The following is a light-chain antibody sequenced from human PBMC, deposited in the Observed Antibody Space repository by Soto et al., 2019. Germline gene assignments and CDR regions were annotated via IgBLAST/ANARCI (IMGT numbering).Light chain of an antibody. CDR1: QSFHTNY. Sequence: EIVLTQSPGTLSLSPGERATLSCRASQSFHTNYLAWYQQRPGQALRLLIYGASRRATGVPDRFSGSGSGTDFTLTISRLEPDDFAVYYCQQYGSSQFTFGPGTKVNIK. V-gene: IGKV3-20*01. J-gene: IGKJ3*01. CDR3: QQYGSSQFT. CDR2: GAS.